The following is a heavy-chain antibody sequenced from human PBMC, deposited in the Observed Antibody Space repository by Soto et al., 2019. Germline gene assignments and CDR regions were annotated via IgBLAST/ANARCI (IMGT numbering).Heavy chain of an antibody. CDR3: AKDLTRQLAYWLDP. J-gene: IGHJ5*02. CDR2: INARSGGT. CDR1: GFSFTGYY. Sequence: QVQLVQSGAAVKKPGASVKVSCKASGFSFTGYYIHWLRQAPGQGLEWMGWINARSGGTEYAQKFQGRVTLTSDTSIATSYLTLTSLTSDDTALYYCAKDLTRQLAYWLDPWGQGTQVTVSS. V-gene: IGHV1-2*02. D-gene: IGHD6-6*01.